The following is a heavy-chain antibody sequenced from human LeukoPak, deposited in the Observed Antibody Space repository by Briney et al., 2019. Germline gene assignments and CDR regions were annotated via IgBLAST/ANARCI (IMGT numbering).Heavy chain of an antibody. CDR1: GFTFSSYA. CDR2: ISGSGGST. Sequence: TGGSLRLSCAASGFTFSSYAISWVRQAPGKGLEWVSAISGSGGSTYYADSVKGRFTISRDNSKNTLYLQMNSLRAEDTAVYYCAKEGILTGGAFDYWGQGTLVTVSS. D-gene: IGHD3-9*01. V-gene: IGHV3-23*01. J-gene: IGHJ4*02. CDR3: AKEGILTGGAFDY.